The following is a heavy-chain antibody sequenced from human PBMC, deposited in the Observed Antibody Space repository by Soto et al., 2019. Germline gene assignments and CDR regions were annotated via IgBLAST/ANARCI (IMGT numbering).Heavy chain of an antibody. CDR2: MNPKSGNR. CDR1: GYPFSCCD. J-gene: IGHJ4*02. D-gene: IGHD4-17*01. Sequence: QVQLVQSGAEVKKPGASVKVSCKASGYPFSCCDINWVRQDTGQGLEWMGWMNPKSGNRGYAQKFQGRVTMTRDTSIGTAYMELSNLRSEDTAVYYCARVYGDATHWGQGTLVTVSS. V-gene: IGHV1-8*01. CDR3: ARVYGDATH.